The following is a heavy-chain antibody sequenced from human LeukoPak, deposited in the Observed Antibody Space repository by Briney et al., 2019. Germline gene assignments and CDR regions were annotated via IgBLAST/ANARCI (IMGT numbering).Heavy chain of an antibody. CDR2: KFYRGSA. J-gene: IGHJ3*01. D-gene: IGHD2-2*01. CDR1: GFSVIDGRYY. Sequence: PSKPLFPTCNISGFSVIDGRYYWWWRRQPPGKRLEFLGYKFYRGSAKSNPSLKSRLTISIDTPENRFSLQLTSVTAADTATYYCATPYCGSISCLDVFKVWGQGTRVTVSS. CDR3: ATPYCGSISCLDVFKV. V-gene: IGHV4-31*02.